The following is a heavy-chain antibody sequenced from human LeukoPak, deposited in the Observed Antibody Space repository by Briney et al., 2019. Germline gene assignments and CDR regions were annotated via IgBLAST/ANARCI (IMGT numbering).Heavy chain of an antibody. D-gene: IGHD3-10*01. CDR1: GYTFTGYY. V-gene: IGHV1-46*01. J-gene: IGHJ4*02. Sequence: ASVKVSCKASGYTFTGYYMHWVRQAPGQGLEWMGIINPSGGSTSYAQKFQGRVTMTRDMSTSTVYMELSSLRSEDTAVYYCARGERWFGESYYWGQGTLVTVSS. CDR2: INPSGGST. CDR3: ARGERWFGESYY.